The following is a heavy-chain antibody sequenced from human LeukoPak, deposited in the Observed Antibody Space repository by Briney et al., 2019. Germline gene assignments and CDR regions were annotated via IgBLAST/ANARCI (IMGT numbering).Heavy chain of an antibody. V-gene: IGHV1-69*13. CDR2: MIPIFGTA. J-gene: IGHJ6*03. CDR1: GGTFSSYA. Sequence: SVKVSCKASGGTFSSYAISWVRQAPGQGLEWMGGMIPIFGTANYAQKFQGRVTITADESTSTAYMELSSLRSEDTAVYYCATVPAAILDYYYYYMDVWGKGTTVTVSS. CDR3: ATVPAAILDYYYYYMDV. D-gene: IGHD2-2*01.